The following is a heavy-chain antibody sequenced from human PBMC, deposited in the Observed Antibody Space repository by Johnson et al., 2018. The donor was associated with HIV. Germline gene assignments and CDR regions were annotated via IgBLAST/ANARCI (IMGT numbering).Heavy chain of an antibody. CDR1: GFTFSSYW. J-gene: IGHJ3*02. V-gene: IGHV3-7*02. CDR2: IKQDGSEK. Sequence: VQLVESGGGLVQPGGSLRLSCAASGFTFSSYWMGWVRQAPGKGLEWVANIKQDGSEKYYVDSLKGRFTISRDNAKNSLYLQMNSLRAEDTAVYYCAKSDVVVIPEGAFDIWGQGTMVTVSS. CDR3: AKSDVVVIPEGAFDI. D-gene: IGHD2-21*01.